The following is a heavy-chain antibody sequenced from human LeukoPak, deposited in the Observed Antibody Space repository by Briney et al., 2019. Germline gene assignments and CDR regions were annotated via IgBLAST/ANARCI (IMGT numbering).Heavy chain of an antibody. CDR3: ARDLEGRFLEWPSNWFDP. D-gene: IGHD3-3*01. CDR2: INPNSGGT. CDR1: GYTFTGYY. Sequence: ASVKVSCKASGYTFTGYYMHWVRQAPGQGLEWMGWINPNSGGTNYAQKFQGRVTMTRDTSISTAYMELSRLRSDDTAVYYCARDLEGRFLEWPSNWFDPWGQGTLVTVSS. J-gene: IGHJ5*02. V-gene: IGHV1-2*02.